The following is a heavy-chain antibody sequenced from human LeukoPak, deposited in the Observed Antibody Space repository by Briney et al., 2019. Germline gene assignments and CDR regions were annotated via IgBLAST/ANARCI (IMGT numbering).Heavy chain of an antibody. CDR1: GFTFSSYS. Sequence: GGSLRLSCAASGFTFSSYSRNWVRQAPGKGLEWVSSISSSSSYIYYADSVKGRFTISRDNAKNSLYLQMNSLRAEDTAVYYCARAIGDIVVVPAAIDYWGQGTLVTVSS. V-gene: IGHV3-21*01. D-gene: IGHD2-2*01. CDR2: ISSSSSYI. CDR3: ARAIGDIVVVPAAIDY. J-gene: IGHJ4*02.